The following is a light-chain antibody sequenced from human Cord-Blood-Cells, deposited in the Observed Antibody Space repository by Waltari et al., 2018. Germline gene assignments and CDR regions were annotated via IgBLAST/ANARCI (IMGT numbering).Light chain of an antibody. Sequence: DIQMTQSPSSLSASVGDRVTITCRASQSISSYLNWYQQKPGKAPKLLIDAASSLQSGVASRFSGSGSGTDFTLAISSLQPEDCGTDDYQQSYSTPWMFGQRSKVGSK. CDR1: QSISSY. V-gene: IGKV1-39*01. J-gene: IGKJ1*01. CDR2: AAS. CDR3: QQSYSTPWM.